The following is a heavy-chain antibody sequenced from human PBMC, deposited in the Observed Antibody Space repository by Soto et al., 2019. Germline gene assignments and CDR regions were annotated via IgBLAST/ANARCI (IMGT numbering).Heavy chain of an antibody. CDR3: ARDRKYYDFWSGYYY. Sequence: ASVKVSCKASGYTFTSYGISWVRQAPGQGLEWMGWISAYNGNTNYAQKLQGRVTMTTDTSTSTAYMELRSLRSDDTAVYYCARDRKYYDFWSGYYYWGQGTLVTVSS. CDR1: GYTFTSYG. D-gene: IGHD3-3*01. J-gene: IGHJ4*02. CDR2: ISAYNGNT. V-gene: IGHV1-18*01.